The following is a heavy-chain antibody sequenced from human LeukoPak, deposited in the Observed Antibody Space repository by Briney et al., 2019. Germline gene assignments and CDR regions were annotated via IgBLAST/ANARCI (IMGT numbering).Heavy chain of an antibody. V-gene: IGHV4-38-2*01. CDR2: IYHSGST. D-gene: IGHD3-10*01. J-gene: IGHJ3*02. Sequence: SETLSLTCAVSGYSISSGYYWGWIRQPPGKGLEWIGSIYHSGSTYYSPSLKSRVTISVDTSKNQFSLKLSSVTAADTAVYYCAMSIGGAFDIWGQGTMVTVSS. CDR1: GYSISSGYY. CDR3: AMSIGGAFDI.